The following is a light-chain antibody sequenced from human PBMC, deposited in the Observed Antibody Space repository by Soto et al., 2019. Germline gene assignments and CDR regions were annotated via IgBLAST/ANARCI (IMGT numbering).Light chain of an antibody. CDR1: QSISSW. V-gene: IGKV1-5*03. CDR2: KAS. CDR3: QQYNDNWT. J-gene: IGKJ1*01. Sequence: DIQMTQSPSTLSASVGDRVTITCRASQSISSWLAWYQQKPGKAPKLLIYKASTLQSGVPSRFSGSGSGTEFTLAISSLQPEDSATYYCQQYNDNWTFGQGTKVDIK.